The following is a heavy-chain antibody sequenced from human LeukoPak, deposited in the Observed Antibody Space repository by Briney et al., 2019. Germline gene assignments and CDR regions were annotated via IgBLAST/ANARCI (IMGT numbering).Heavy chain of an antibody. V-gene: IGHV3-23*01. CDR2: ITTSGAYT. D-gene: IGHD6-19*01. Sequence: GGSLRLSCAASGFTFTSYAMTWVRQAPGKGLEWVSGITTSGAYTYHADSVKGRFTISRDNSKNTVYLQMSSLRAEDTAIYYCAKGASTGWHYFDCWGQGTLVTVSS. CDR1: GFTFTSYA. CDR3: AKGASTGWHYFDC. J-gene: IGHJ4*02.